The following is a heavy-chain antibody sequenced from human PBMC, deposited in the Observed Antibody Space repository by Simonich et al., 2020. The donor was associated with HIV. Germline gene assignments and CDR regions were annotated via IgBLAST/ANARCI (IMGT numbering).Heavy chain of an antibody. V-gene: IGHV4-34*12. D-gene: IGHD3-10*01. CDR2: IIQSGST. CDR3: ARGLRASYYPDY. J-gene: IGHJ4*02. Sequence: QAQLRQWGDGLLKPSETLSLTCAVYGESFSGYYWPRVRQPPGQGLEEIGEIIQSGSTNYNPSLKSRVTISVDTSKNQFSRKLSSVTAADTAVYYCARGLRASYYPDYWGQGTLVTVSS. CDR1: GESFSGYY.